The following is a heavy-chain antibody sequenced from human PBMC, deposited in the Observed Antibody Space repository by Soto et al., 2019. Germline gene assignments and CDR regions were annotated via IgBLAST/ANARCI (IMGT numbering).Heavy chain of an antibody. CDR2: IDPSDSYT. Sequence: GESLKISCKGSGYSFTSYWISWVRQMPGKGLEWMGRIDPSDSYTNYSPSFQGHVTISADKSISTAYLQWRSLKASDTAMYYCARRGYSYGLSFYYYYGMDVWGQGNTVTVSS. CDR1: GYSFTSYW. J-gene: IGHJ6*02. CDR3: ARRGYSYGLSFYYYYGMDV. V-gene: IGHV5-10-1*01. D-gene: IGHD5-18*01.